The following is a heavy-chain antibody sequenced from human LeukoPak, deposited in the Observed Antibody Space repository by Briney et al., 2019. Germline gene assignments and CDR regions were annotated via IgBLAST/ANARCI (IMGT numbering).Heavy chain of an antibody. CDR2: FSGSDGST. D-gene: IGHD1-26*01. Sequence: GGSLRLSCAASGFTFSSYAMSWVRQAPGKGLEWVSSFSGSDGSTYYADSVKGRFTMSRDNSKNTLYLQMNSLRAEDTAVYYCARQQWERAFDIWGQGTMVTVSS. CDR3: ARQQWERAFDI. J-gene: IGHJ3*02. CDR1: GFTFSSYA. V-gene: IGHV3-23*01.